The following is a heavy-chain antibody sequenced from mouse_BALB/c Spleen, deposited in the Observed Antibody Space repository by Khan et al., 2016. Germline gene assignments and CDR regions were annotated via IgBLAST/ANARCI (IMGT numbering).Heavy chain of an antibody. D-gene: IGHD1-1*01. CDR2: ISYSGST. Sequence: EVQLVESGPGLVKPSQSLSLTCTVTGYSITSDYAWNWIRQFPGNKLEWMGYISYSGSTSYNPSLKSRISITRDTSKNQFFLQLNSVTTEDTATYYCARYYYGSSYWYLDVWGAGTTVTVSS. CDR1: GYSITSDYA. CDR3: ARYYYGSSYWYLDV. V-gene: IGHV3-2*02. J-gene: IGHJ1*01.